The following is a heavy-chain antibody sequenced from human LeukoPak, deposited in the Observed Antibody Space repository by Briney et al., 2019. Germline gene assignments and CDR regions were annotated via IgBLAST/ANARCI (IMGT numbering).Heavy chain of an antibody. Sequence: PGGSLRLSCVASGVTLSNYAMSWARQAPGKGLEWVSGISSSGSGGNTYYADSVKGRVTISRDSSRNTLFLHMNTLRAEDTAIYAKDRTVGASSGYSDLWGLGTLVTAS. V-gene: IGHV3-23*01. J-gene: IGHJ2*01. CDR1: GVTLSNYA. CDR3: DRTVGASSGYSDL. CDR2: ISSSGSGGNT. D-gene: IGHD1-26*01.